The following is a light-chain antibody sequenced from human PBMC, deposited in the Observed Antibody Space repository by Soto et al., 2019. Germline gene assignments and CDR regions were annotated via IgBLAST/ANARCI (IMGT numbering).Light chain of an antibody. CDR3: QQRAHWPPIT. CDR1: QSVENY. J-gene: IGKJ5*01. CDR2: DTS. Sequence: ETVLTQSPATLSLSPGERATLSCRASQSVENYLAWYQQRPGQAPRLLIYDTSNRATGIPARFSGSGSGTDFPLTLRSLEPEDFAIYYCQQRAHWPPITFGQGTRLEMK. V-gene: IGKV3-11*01.